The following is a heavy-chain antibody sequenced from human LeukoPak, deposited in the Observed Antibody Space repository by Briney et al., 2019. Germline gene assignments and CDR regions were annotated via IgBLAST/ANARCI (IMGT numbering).Heavy chain of an antibody. CDR3: AKDGGYYYYYYMDV. CDR1: GFTFSSYA. V-gene: IGHV3-30*04. D-gene: IGHD3-16*01. CDR2: ISYDGSNK. Sequence: GGSLRLSCAASGFTFSSYARHGVGQAPGKGLEGVAVISYDGSNKYYADSVKGRFTIFRDNSKNTLYLQMNSLRAEDTAVYYCAKDGGYYYYYYMDVWGKGTTVTVSS. J-gene: IGHJ6*03.